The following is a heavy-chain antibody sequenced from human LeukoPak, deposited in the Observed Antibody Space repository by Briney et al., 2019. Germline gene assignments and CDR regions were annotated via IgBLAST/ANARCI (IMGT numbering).Heavy chain of an antibody. CDR3: ARDEVIPAAIPYGMDV. V-gene: IGHV4-4*07. Sequence: RTSETLSLTCTVSGGSISSYYWSWIRQPAGKGLEWIGRIYTSGSTNYNPSLKSRVTMSVDTSKNQFSLKLSSVTAAGTAVYYCARDEVIPAAIPYGMDVWGQGTTVTVSS. D-gene: IGHD2-2*01. J-gene: IGHJ6*02. CDR2: IYTSGST. CDR1: GGSISSYY.